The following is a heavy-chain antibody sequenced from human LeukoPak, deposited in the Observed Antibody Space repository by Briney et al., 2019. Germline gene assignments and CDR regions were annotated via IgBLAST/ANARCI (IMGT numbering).Heavy chain of an antibody. D-gene: IGHD3-10*01. V-gene: IGHV4-4*07. CDR3: ARGKTYCYGSGTGLAFDI. CDR1: GGSISSYY. Sequence: PSETLSLTCTVSGGSISSYYWGWIRQPAGKGLEWIGRIYTSGSTNYNPSLKSRVTMSVDTSKNQFSLKLSSVTAADTAVYYCARGKTYCYGSGTGLAFDIWGQGTMVTVSS. J-gene: IGHJ3*02. CDR2: IYTSGST.